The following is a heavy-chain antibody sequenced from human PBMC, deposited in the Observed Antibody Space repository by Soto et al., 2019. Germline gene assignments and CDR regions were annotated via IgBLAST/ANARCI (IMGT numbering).Heavy chain of an antibody. CDR2: ISGNGGGA. D-gene: IGHD2-15*01. J-gene: IGHJ4*02. V-gene: IGHV3-23*01. CDR1: GFTFNSYA. CDR3: AKGVSDNCYSASDY. Sequence: GESLKISCAASGFTFNSYAMTWVRQPPGKGLEWVSVISGNGGGAFYADSVKGRFTISRDNSRNTMYLQMNSLRAEDTALYYCAKGVSDNCYSASDYWGQGTLVTVSS.